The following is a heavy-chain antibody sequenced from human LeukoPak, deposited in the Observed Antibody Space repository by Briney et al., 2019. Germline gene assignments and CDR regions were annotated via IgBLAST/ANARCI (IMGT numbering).Heavy chain of an antibody. CDR3: ARDQATMYYYDSSGYLFDY. Sequence: GGSLRLSCAASGFTFSSYSMNWVRQAPGKGLEWVSSISSSSSYIYYADSVKGRFTISRDNAKNSLYLQMNSLRAEDTAVCYCARDQATMYYYDSSGYLFDYWGQGTLVTVSS. J-gene: IGHJ4*02. V-gene: IGHV3-21*01. CDR1: GFTFSSYS. CDR2: ISSSSSYI. D-gene: IGHD3-22*01.